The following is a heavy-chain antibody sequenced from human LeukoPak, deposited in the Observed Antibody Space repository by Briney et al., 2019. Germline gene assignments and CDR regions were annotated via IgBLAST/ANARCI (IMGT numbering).Heavy chain of an antibody. CDR1: GGSFSGYY. D-gene: IGHD6-13*01. CDR3: ARDQSRGIAAASNNWFDP. V-gene: IGHV4-34*01. Sequence: SSETLSLTCAVYGGSFSGYYWSWIRQPPGNRLEWIGEINHSASTNYKPSLKSRVTISVDTPKNQVSLKLSSVTAEDTAVYYCARDQSRGIAAASNNWFDPWGQGTLVTVSS. J-gene: IGHJ5*02. CDR2: INHSAST.